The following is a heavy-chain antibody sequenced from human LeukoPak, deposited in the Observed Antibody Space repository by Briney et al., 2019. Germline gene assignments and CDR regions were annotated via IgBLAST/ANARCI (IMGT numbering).Heavy chain of an antibody. D-gene: IGHD1-26*01. Sequence: KSSETLSLSCGVYGGSFSGYYLTWIRQPPGKGLEWIGEIRPSGSPNNNPSLKSRVTISVDKSRNQLSRRSIFLSAADTAVCYRGRGADFYKCGNYWGQGTLGTVSS. CDR3: GRGADFYKCGNY. J-gene: IGHJ4*02. CDR2: IRPSGSP. CDR1: GGSFSGYY. V-gene: IGHV4-34*01.